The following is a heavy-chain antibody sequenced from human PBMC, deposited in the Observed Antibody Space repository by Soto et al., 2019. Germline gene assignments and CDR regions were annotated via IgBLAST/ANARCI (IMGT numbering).Heavy chain of an antibody. V-gene: IGHV6-1*01. CDR2: AYYRSNWRH. J-gene: IGHJ4*02. Sequence: SQTLSLTCAISGDSVSSNTAAWNWIRSSPSRGLEWLGRAYYRSNWRHDYAVSVKSRITVNPDTSKNHFSLQLNSVTPDDTAVYYCARGVAGSGFDLWGQGTLVTVSS. D-gene: IGHD6-19*01. CDR3: ARGVAGSGFDL. CDR1: GDSVSSNTAA.